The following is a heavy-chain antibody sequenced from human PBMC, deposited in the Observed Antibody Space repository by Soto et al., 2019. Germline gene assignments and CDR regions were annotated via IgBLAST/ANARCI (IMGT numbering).Heavy chain of an antibody. CDR3: ARQLLIAAAHFDY. CDR1: GGSFSGYY. Sequence: PSETLSLTCAVYGGSFSGYYWSWIRQPPGKGLEWIGEINHSGSTNYNPSLKSRVTTSVDTSKNQFSLKLSSVTAADTAVYYCARQLLIAAAHFDYWGQGTLVTVSS. J-gene: IGHJ4*02. D-gene: IGHD6-13*01. V-gene: IGHV4-34*01. CDR2: INHSGST.